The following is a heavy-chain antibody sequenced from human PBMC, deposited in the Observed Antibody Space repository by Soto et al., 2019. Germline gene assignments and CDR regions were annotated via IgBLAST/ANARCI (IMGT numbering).Heavy chain of an antibody. J-gene: IGHJ4*02. D-gene: IGHD3-9*01. CDR1: GFTFSGYS. V-gene: IGHV3-48*02. Sequence: GGSLRLSCAASGFTFSGYSVNWVRQAPGKGLEWVSHISSGSKTIYYAESVKGRFTVSRDNARNSQYLQMNSLRDEDTAVYYCVREDILGVRSFDYWGQGTLVTVSS. CDR2: ISSGSKTI. CDR3: VREDILGVRSFDY.